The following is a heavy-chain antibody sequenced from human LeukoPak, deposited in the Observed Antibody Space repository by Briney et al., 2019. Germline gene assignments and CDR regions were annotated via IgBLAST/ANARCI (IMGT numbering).Heavy chain of an antibody. D-gene: IGHD3-9*01. Sequence: ASVKVSCKASGYTFSSYGISWVRQAPGQGLEWMGWISAYTGNTNYAQKLQGRVTMTRNTSISTAYMELSSLRSEDTAVYYCARELRYFDWLLRRRGYYFDYWGQGTLVTVSS. V-gene: IGHV1-18*01. CDR3: ARELRYFDWLLRRRGYYFDY. CDR2: ISAYTGNT. J-gene: IGHJ4*02. CDR1: GYTFSSYG.